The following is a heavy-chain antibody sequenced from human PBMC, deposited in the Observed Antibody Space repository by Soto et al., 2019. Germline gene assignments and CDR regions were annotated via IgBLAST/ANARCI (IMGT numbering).Heavy chain of an antibody. CDR1: GFPFSSYA. J-gene: IGHJ6*02. V-gene: IGHV3-23*01. D-gene: IGHD6-6*01. Sequence: PGGSLRLSCAASGFPFSSYAMSWVRQAPGKGLEWVSAISGSGGSTYYADSVKGRFTISRDNSKNTLYLQMNSLRAEDTAVYYCAKGTAARPPYYYYYYGMDVWGQGTTVTVSS. CDR3: AKGTAARPPYYYYYYGMDV. CDR2: ISGSGGST.